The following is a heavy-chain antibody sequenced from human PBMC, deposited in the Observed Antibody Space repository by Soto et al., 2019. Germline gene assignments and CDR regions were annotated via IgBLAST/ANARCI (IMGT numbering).Heavy chain of an antibody. J-gene: IGHJ4*02. CDR1: GYTLTELS. D-gene: IGHD2-2*01. Sequence: ASVKVSCKVSGYTLTELSMHWVRQAPGKGLEWMGGFDPEDGETIYAQKFQGRVTMTEDTSTDTAYMELSSLRSEDTAVYYCATDGYCSSTSCYSFDYWGQGTLVTVSS. V-gene: IGHV1-24*01. CDR3: ATDGYCSSTSCYSFDY. CDR2: FDPEDGET.